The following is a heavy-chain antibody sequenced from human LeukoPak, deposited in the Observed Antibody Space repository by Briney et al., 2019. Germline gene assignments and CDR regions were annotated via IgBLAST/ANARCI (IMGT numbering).Heavy chain of an antibody. J-gene: IGHJ4*02. Sequence: SETLSLTCTVSGGSIRSSSYYWGWIRQPPGKGLGWVGSIYYSGSTYYNPSLKSRVTISVDTSKNQFSLKLSSVTAADTAVYYCARVGSYDFWSGYYTIWGQGTLVTVSS. V-gene: IGHV4-39*07. CDR1: GGSIRSSSYY. CDR2: IYYSGST. CDR3: ARVGSYDFWSGYYTI. D-gene: IGHD3-3*01.